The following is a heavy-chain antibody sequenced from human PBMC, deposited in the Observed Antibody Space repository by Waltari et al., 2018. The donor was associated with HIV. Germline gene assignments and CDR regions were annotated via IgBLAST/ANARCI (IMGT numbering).Heavy chain of an antibody. Sequence: QVQLQESGPGLVKPSETLSLTCPVSGGSISSYYGSCIRQPAGTGLAWIGRIYTSGSTNYNPSLKSRVTMSVDTSKNQFSLKLSSVTAADTAVYYCARGGDYYGSGSHHYYYYGMDVWGQGTTVTVSS. V-gene: IGHV4-4*07. CDR3: ARGGDYYGSGSHHYYYYGMDV. D-gene: IGHD3-10*01. CDR1: GGSISSYY. CDR2: IYTSGST. J-gene: IGHJ6*02.